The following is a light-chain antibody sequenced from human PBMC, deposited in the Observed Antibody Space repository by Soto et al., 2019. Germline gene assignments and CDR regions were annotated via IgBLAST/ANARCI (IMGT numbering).Light chain of an antibody. CDR3: QHYNSYSEA. Sequence: MTHSPSTLSVSLGDRVTITCRASQTISSWLAWYQQKPGKAPKLLIYKASTLKSGVPSRFSGSGSGTEFTLTISSLQPDDFATYYCQHYNSYSEAFGQGTRWIS. CDR1: QTISSW. J-gene: IGKJ1*01. V-gene: IGKV1-5*03. CDR2: KAS.